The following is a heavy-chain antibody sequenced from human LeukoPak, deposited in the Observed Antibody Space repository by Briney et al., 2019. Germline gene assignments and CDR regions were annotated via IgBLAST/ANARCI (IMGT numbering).Heavy chain of an antibody. V-gene: IGHV3-23*01. Sequence: GRSLRLSCAASGFTFSTYAMSWVRQAPGQGLEWVSGISGSGGNTYYADTVKGRFTISRDNSYNTLYLQMNSLRAEDTAVYYCAKGGKYSGSGSPDYWGQGTLVTVSS. CDR1: GFTFSTYA. CDR3: AKGGKYSGSGSPDY. CDR2: ISGSGGNT. J-gene: IGHJ4*02. D-gene: IGHD6-6*01.